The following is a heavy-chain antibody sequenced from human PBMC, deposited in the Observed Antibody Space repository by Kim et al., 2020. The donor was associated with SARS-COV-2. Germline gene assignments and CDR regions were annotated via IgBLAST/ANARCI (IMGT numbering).Heavy chain of an antibody. CDR3: ARDRTMVRGVIINFWAY. CDR2: IYSGGST. D-gene: IGHD3-10*01. J-gene: IGHJ4*02. V-gene: IGHV3-53*01. Sequence: GGSLRLSCAASGFTVSSNYMSWVRQAPGKGLEWVSVIYSGGSTYYADSVKGRFTISRDNSKNTLYLQMNSLRAEDTAVYYCARDRTMVRGVIINFWAYWGQGTLVTVSS. CDR1: GFTVSSNY.